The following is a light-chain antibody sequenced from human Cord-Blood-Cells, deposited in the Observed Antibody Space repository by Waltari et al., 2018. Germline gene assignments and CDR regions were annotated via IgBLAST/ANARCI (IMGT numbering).Light chain of an antibody. CDR2: WAS. CDR1: PSVLYSSNNKTY. CDR3: QQYYSTPYT. J-gene: IGKJ2*01. Sequence: DIVLTQSPDSLAVSLGERATLNCKSSPSVLYSSNNKTYLAWYQQKPGQPPKLLIYWASTRESGVPDRFSGSGSGTDFTLTISSLQADDVAVYYCQQYYSTPYTFGQGTKLEIK. V-gene: IGKV4-1*01.